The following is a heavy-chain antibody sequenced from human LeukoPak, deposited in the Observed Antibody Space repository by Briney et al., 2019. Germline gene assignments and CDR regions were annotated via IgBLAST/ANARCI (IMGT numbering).Heavy chain of an antibody. V-gene: IGHV3-7*01. J-gene: IGHJ4*02. CDR1: GLTFSSYW. CDR2: IKQDGSEK. CDR3: ARDTRGGGSFD. D-gene: IGHD2-15*01. Sequence: PGGSLRLSCAASGLTFSSYWMSWVRQAPGKGLEWVANIKQDGSEKYYVDSVKGRFTISRDNAKNSLYLQMNSLRAEDTAAYYCARDTRGGGSFDWGQGTLVTVSS.